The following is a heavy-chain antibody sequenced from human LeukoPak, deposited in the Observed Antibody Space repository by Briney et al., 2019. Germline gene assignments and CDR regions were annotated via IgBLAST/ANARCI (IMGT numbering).Heavy chain of an antibody. D-gene: IGHD2-15*01. V-gene: IGHV3-49*04. CDR3: TRDCSGGSCWGDAFDI. Sequence: GRSLRLSCIASGFTFGDYAMSWVRQAPGKGLEWVGFIRSKAYGGTTEYAASVKSRFSISRDDSKSIAYLRMNSLRTEDTAVFYCTRDCSGGSCWGDAFDIWGQGTMVTVSS. J-gene: IGHJ3*02. CDR1: GFTFGDYA. CDR2: IRSKAYGGTT.